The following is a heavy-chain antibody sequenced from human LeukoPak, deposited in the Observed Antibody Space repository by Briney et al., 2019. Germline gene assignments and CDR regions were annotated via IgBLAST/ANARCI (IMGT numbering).Heavy chain of an antibody. CDR2: IYYSGST. CDR1: GGSISNNSAY. J-gene: IGHJ4*02. V-gene: IGHV4-39*07. Sequence: SETLSLTCTVSGGSISNNSAYWGWIRQPPGKGLEWIGNIYYSGSTYYNSSLRSRVTISVDTSKNQFSLKLSSVTAADTAVYYCARGNDIVATIDYWGQGTLVTVSS. D-gene: IGHD5-12*01. CDR3: ARGNDIVATIDY.